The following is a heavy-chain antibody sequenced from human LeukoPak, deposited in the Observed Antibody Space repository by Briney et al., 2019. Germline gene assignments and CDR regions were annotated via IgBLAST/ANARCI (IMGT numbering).Heavy chain of an antibody. CDR2: TYHAGST. J-gene: IGHJ5*02. V-gene: IGHV4-30-2*01. D-gene: IGHD3-10*01. Sequence: SETLSLTCAVSGGSISSAGFSWSWLRQPPGKGLEWIGSTYHAGSTYYNPSLKGRVTMSVDRSKKQFSLNLKSVNAADTAVYYCARAIIMVRGLGNLFDPWGQGTLVTVSS. CDR3: ARAIIMVRGLGNLFDP. CDR1: GGSISSAGFS.